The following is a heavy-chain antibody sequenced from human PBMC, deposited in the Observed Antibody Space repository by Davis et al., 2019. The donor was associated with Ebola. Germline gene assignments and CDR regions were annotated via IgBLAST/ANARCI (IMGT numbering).Heavy chain of an antibody. CDR2: IRSKAYGGTT. D-gene: IGHD4-11*01. J-gene: IGHJ6*02. CDR1: GFTFGDYA. V-gene: IGHV3-49*04. CDR3: TRDLTTVTTGYYYYYGMDV. Sequence: GGSLRLSCTASGFTFGDYAMSWVRQAPGKGLEWVGFIRSKAYGGTTEYAASVKGRFTISRDDSKSIAYLQMNSLKTEDTAVYYCTRDLTTVTTGYYYYYGMDVWGQGTTVTVSS.